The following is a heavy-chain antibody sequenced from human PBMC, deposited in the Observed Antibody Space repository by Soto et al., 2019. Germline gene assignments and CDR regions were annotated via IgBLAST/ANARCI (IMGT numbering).Heavy chain of an antibody. V-gene: IGHV4-39*01. D-gene: IGHD1-26*01. Sequence: PSETLSLTCTVSGGSINSPFFLALLRHAPGKGLEWIASIHYSQSSYSHPSLRSRITISAGASMDQFSLRLASMTAADTAVYYCAKMGDDHGRSYFDSWGQGLLVTVSS. J-gene: IGHJ4*02. CDR3: AKMGDDHGRSYFDS. CDR1: GGSINSPFF. CDR2: IHYSQSS.